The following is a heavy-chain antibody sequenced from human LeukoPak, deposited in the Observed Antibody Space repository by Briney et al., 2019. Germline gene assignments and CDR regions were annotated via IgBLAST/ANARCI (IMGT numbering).Heavy chain of an antibody. CDR2: ISHSGST. Sequence: SETLSLTCAVYGGSFSGYYWSWIRQPPGKGLEWIGEISHSGSTNYNPSLKSRVTISVDTSKNQFSLKLSSVTAADTAVYYCARQLGIPTLFYFDYWGQGTLVTVSS. D-gene: IGHD7-27*01. V-gene: IGHV4-34*01. CDR1: GGSFSGYY. J-gene: IGHJ4*02. CDR3: ARQLGIPTLFYFDY.